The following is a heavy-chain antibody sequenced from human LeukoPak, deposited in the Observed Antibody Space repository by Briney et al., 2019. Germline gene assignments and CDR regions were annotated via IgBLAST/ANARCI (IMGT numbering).Heavy chain of an antibody. CDR3: ARVSGWYSPFDP. Sequence: GGSLRLSCAAPGFTFSSYWMHWVRQARGKGLVWVSSINSDGRSTSYADSVKGRFTLSRDNAKNTLYLQMNSLRAEDTAVYYCARVSGWYSPFDPWGQGTLVTVSS. J-gene: IGHJ5*02. D-gene: IGHD6-13*01. CDR2: INSDGRST. CDR1: GFTFSSYW. V-gene: IGHV3-74*01.